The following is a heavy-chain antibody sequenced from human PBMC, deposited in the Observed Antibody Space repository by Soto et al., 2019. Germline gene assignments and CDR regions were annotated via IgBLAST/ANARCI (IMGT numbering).Heavy chain of an antibody. CDR2: ISGSGGST. V-gene: IGHV3-23*01. D-gene: IGHD6-13*01. Sequence: PGGSLRLSCEVSGFTIESYGMSWVRQAPGKGLEWVSAISGSGGSTYYADSVKGRFTISRDNSKNTLYLQMNSLRAEDTAVYYCASPPYSSSWFAWFDPWGQGTLVTVSS. CDR1: GFTIESYG. J-gene: IGHJ5*02. CDR3: ASPPYSSSWFAWFDP.